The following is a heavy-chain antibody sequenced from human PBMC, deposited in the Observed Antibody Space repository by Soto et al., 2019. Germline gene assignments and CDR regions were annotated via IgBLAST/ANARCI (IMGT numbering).Heavy chain of an antibody. CDR1: GFTFSDYN. J-gene: IGHJ4*02. V-gene: IGHV3-30*04. CDR3: VSQVRVYS. CDR2: ISNDGKNE. Sequence: ESGGGVVQPGRSLRLSCAASGFTFSDYNMYWVRQAPGKGLEWVAIISNDGKNEYYADSVKGRCTISRDNSKNTVFLQMDSLRVEDTAVFYCVSQVRVYSWGEGTLVTVSS.